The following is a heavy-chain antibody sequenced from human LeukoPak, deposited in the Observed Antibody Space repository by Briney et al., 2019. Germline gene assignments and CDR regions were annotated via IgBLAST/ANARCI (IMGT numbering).Heavy chain of an antibody. CDR3: TTGGTYYYDSSGYYLGGY. V-gene: IGHV3-15*01. Sequence: GGSLRLSCAASGFTFSSYGMSWVRQAPGKGLEWVGRIKSKTDGGTTDYAAPVKGRFTISRDDSKNTLYLQMNSLKTEDTAVYYCTTGGTYYYDSSGYYLGGYWGQGTLVTVSS. J-gene: IGHJ4*02. CDR2: IKSKTDGGTT. CDR1: GFTFSSYG. D-gene: IGHD3-22*01.